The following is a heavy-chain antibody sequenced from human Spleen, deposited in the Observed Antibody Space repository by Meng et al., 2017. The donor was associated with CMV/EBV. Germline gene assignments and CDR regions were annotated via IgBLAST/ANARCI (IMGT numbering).Heavy chain of an antibody. J-gene: IGHJ4*02. CDR3: ASGDNGLEY. CDR1: GYTFTNYG. V-gene: IGHV1-2*02. Sequence: ASVQVSCKASGYTFTNYGISWVRQAPGQGLEWMGWISTYSGGTEYAQKFQGRATMTRDTSISTAYMELSSLRSDDTAVYYCASGDNGLEYWGQGTLVTVSS. CDR2: ISTYSGGT. D-gene: IGHD5-24*01.